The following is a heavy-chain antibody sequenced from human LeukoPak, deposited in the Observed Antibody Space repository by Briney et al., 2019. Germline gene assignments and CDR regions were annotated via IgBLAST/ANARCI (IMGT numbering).Heavy chain of an antibody. CDR1: GFTVSSNY. D-gene: IGHD3-10*01. CDR2: ISYSGSTK. J-gene: IGHJ4*02. Sequence: GGSLRLSCAASGFTVSSNYMSWVRQAPGKGLEWVSYISYSGSTKYYADSVKGRFTVSRDNAKNSLYLQMNSLRAEDTAVYYCARVGDDGSGSYHNYWGQGTLVTVSS. V-gene: IGHV3-48*01. CDR3: ARVGDDGSGSYHNY.